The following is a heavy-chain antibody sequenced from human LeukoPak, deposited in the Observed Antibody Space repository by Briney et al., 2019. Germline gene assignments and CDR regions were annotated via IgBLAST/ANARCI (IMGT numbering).Heavy chain of an antibody. CDR3: AREKWLRSGGWFDP. CDR1: GFTFSSYA. Sequence: GGSLRLSCAASGFTFSSYAMTWVRQAPGKGLEWVSAISGTGGSTYYADSVKGRFTISRDNSKNTLSLQMNSLRAEDTAVYYCAREKWLRSGGWFDPWGQGTLVTVSS. V-gene: IGHV3-23*01. CDR2: ISGTGGST. D-gene: IGHD5-12*01. J-gene: IGHJ5*02.